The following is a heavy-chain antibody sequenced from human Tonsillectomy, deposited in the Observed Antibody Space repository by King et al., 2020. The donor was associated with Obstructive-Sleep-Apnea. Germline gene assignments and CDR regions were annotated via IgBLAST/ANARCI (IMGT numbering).Heavy chain of an antibody. Sequence: QLVQSGAEVKKPGASVKVSCKTSGYNFGTYGITWVRHAPGQGLEWMGWINPNNGNKDYAQKLQGKVTMTTDASTTTAYMELRGLRSDDTAVYYCATFSSAWYFDYWGQGTLVTVSS. D-gene: IGHD6-19*01. CDR1: GYNFGTYG. CDR3: ATFSSAWYFDY. V-gene: IGHV1-18*01. CDR2: INPNNGNK. J-gene: IGHJ4*02.